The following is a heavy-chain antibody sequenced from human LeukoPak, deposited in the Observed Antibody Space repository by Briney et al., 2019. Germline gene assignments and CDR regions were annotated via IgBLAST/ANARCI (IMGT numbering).Heavy chain of an antibody. Sequence: SETLPLTCAVSGYSISSGYYWGWIRQPPGKGLEWIGSIYHSGSTYYNPSLKSRVTISVDTSKNQFSLKLSSVTAADTAVYYCARRGGVRFLEWPFDYWGQGTLVTVSS. CDR2: IYHSGST. D-gene: IGHD3-3*01. CDR1: GYSISSGYY. CDR3: ARRGGVRFLEWPFDY. V-gene: IGHV4-38-2*01. J-gene: IGHJ4*02.